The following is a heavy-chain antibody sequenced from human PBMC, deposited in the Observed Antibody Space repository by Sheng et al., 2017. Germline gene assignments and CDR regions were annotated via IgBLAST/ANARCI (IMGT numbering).Heavy chain of an antibody. V-gene: IGHV3-48*03. CDR3: TRNALGIHFDS. CDR1: GFIFSSYE. Sequence: EVQLVESGGGLVQPGGSLRLSCAASGFIFSSYEMNWVRQAPGKGLEWISHISGDGSTIFYADTMKGRFTISRDNAKNSLYLQMISLRAEDTAVYYCTRNALGIHFDSWGQGTLVTVSS. CDR2: ISGDGSTI. J-gene: IGHJ4*02.